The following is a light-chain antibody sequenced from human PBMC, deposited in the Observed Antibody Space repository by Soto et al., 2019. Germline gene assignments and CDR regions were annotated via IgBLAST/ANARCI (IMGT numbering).Light chain of an antibody. Sequence: QSELTQPASVSGSPGQSITISCTGTSSDVGAYNYVSWYQHHPGKAPKLMIYDVSDRPSGVSNRFSGSKSGNTASLTISGLQAEDEADYYCTSYTISSTVVFGGGTKLTVL. CDR3: TSYTISSTVV. J-gene: IGLJ3*02. V-gene: IGLV2-14*03. CDR2: DVS. CDR1: SSDVGAYNY.